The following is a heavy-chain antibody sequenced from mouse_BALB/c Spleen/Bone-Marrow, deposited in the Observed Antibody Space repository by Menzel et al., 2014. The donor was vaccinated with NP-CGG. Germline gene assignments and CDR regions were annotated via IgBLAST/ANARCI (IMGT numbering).Heavy chain of an antibody. CDR3: TRRPLESNSYFDY. D-gene: IGHD2-5*01. J-gene: IGHJ2*01. CDR1: GFTFSSYG. Sequence: EVKLVESGGGLVKPGGSLKLSCAASGFTFSSYGMSWVRQTPDKRLEWVATISSGGSYTYYPDSVKGRFTISRDNAKNTLYLQMSSLKSEDTAKYYCTRRPLESNSYFDYWGQGTTLTVSS. CDR2: ISSGGSYT. V-gene: IGHV5-6*03.